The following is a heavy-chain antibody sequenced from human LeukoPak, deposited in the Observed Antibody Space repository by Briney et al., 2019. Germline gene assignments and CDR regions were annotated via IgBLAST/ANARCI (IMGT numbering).Heavy chain of an antibody. CDR2: IYYSGST. Sequence: SETLSLTCTLSGGSISSYYWGWVRQPPGKGLEWIGSIYYSGSTYYNPPLQSRVTISVDTSKNQFSLKLSSVTAADTAVYYCARDLEERYSGYGEAFAIWGQGTMVTVSS. V-gene: IGHV4-39*07. CDR1: GGSISSYY. CDR3: ARDLEERYSGYGEAFAI. D-gene: IGHD5-12*01. J-gene: IGHJ3*02.